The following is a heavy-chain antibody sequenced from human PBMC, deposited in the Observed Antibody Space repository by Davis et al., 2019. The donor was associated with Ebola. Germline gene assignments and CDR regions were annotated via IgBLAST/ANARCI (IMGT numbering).Heavy chain of an antibody. CDR2: ISAYNGNT. V-gene: IGHV1-18*01. J-gene: IGHJ4*02. Sequence: ASVKVSCKASGYTFTSYGISWVRQAPGQGLEWMGWISAYNGNTNYAQKLQGRVTMTTDTSTSTAYMELRSLRYDDTAVYYCARDGYYDSSGYYKLFDYWGQGTLVTVSS. CDR3: ARDGYYDSSGYYKLFDY. CDR1: GYTFTSYG. D-gene: IGHD3-22*01.